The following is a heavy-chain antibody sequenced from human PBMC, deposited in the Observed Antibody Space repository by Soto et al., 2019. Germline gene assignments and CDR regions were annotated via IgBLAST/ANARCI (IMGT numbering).Heavy chain of an antibody. CDR1: GGTFSSYA. Sequence: SVKVSCKASGGTFSSYAIRWVRQAPGQGLEWMGGIIPIFGTANYAQKFQGRVTITADESTSTAYMELSSLRSEDTAVYYCARALLRYFDWLSPLYFDYWGQGTLVTVSS. D-gene: IGHD3-9*01. V-gene: IGHV1-69*13. CDR2: IIPIFGTA. J-gene: IGHJ4*02. CDR3: ARALLRYFDWLSPLYFDY.